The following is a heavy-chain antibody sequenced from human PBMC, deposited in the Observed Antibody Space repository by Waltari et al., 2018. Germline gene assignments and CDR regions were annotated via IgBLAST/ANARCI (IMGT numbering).Heavy chain of an antibody. V-gene: IGHV3-23*03. D-gene: IGHD2-2*01. CDR3: AKDQGGIVVVPAAIDY. J-gene: IGHJ4*02. Sequence: EVQLLESGGGLVQPGGSLRLSCAASGFTFSSYAMSWVRQAPGKGLEWVSGIYSGGSTYYADSVKGRFTISRDNSKNTLYLQMNSLRAEDTAVYYCAKDQGGIVVVPAAIDYWGQGTLVTVSS. CDR1: GFTFSSYA. CDR2: IYSGGST.